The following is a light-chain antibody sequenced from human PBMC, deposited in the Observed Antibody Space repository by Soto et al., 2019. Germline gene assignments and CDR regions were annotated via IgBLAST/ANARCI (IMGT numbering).Light chain of an antibody. CDR3: QQYHHWPVT. V-gene: IGKV3-15*01. Sequence: EIVMTQSPATLSVSPGERVTLSCRASQSVTRNLAWYQHTPGQSPRLLISAASSAATGLPSTFSGSGSGTDFTLAISILQSEDAAVYYCQQYHHWPVTFGGGTKVEIK. J-gene: IGKJ4*01. CDR2: AAS. CDR1: QSVTRN.